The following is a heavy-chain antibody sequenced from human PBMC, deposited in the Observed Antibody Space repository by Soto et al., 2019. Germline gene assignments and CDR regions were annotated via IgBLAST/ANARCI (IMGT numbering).Heavy chain of an antibody. CDR3: ARSVYDILTGYSRYYYYGMDV. J-gene: IGHJ6*02. CDR2: IDPSDSYT. D-gene: IGHD3-9*01. V-gene: IGHV5-10-1*01. CDR1: GYSFTSYW. Sequence: PGESLKISCKVSGYSFTSYWISWVRQMPGKGLEWMGRIDPSDSYTNYSPSFQGHVTISADKSISTAYLQWSSLKASDTAMYYCARSVYDILTGYSRYYYYGMDVWGQGTTVTVSS.